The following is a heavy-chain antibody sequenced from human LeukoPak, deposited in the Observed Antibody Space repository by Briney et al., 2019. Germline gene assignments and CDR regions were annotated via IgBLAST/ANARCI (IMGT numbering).Heavy chain of an antibody. CDR1: GFTFSRHG. V-gene: IGHV3-21*01. J-gene: IGHJ3*02. Sequence: PGGSLRLSCAASGFTFSRHGINWVRQAPGEGLGWVSFIDTTSSYIYYADSMKGRFTISRDNAKNSLYLEMNSLRAEDTAVYYCARGRSITILRGVAISDGFDMWGQGTMVIVSS. D-gene: IGHD3-10*01. CDR3: ARGRSITILRGVAISDGFDM. CDR2: IDTTSSYI.